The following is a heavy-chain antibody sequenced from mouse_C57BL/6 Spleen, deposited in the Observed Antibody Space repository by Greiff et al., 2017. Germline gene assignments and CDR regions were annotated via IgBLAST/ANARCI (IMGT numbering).Heavy chain of an antibody. CDR3: ARSFYYDYLYAMDY. Sequence: QVQLKQPGAELVRPGSSVKLSCKASGYTFTSYWMHWVKQRPIQGLEWIGNIDPSDSETHYNQKFKDKATLTVDKSSSTAYMQLSSLTSEDSAVYYCARSFYYDYLYAMDYWGQGTSVTVSS. CDR2: IDPSDSET. V-gene: IGHV1-52*01. D-gene: IGHD2-4*01. CDR1: GYTFTSYW. J-gene: IGHJ4*01.